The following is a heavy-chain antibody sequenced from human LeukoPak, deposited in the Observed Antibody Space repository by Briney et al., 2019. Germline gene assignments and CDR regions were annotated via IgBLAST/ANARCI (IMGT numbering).Heavy chain of an antibody. Sequence: AGRSLRLSCAASGFTFSRYAMHWVRQAPGKGLEWVAVISYDGSNKYYADSVKGRFTISRDSSKNTLYPQMNSLRAEDTAVYYCASHYDTSGYHYFDFRGQGTLVTVSS. CDR2: ISYDGSNK. CDR1: GFTFSRYA. D-gene: IGHD3-22*01. V-gene: IGHV3-30-3*01. CDR3: ASHYDTSGYHYFDF. J-gene: IGHJ4*02.